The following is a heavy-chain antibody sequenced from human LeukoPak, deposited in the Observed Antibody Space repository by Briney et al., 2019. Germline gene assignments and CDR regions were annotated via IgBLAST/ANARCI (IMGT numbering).Heavy chain of an antibody. Sequence: GESLQISCKGSGYRFTSYWIGWVRRLPGKGLEGMGIIYPGDSDTRYSPSFQGQVTISADKSISTAYLQWSSLKASDTAMYYCARPYSHGSDYWGQGTLVTVSS. CDR2: IYPGDSDT. V-gene: IGHV5-51*01. CDR3: ARPYSHGSDY. D-gene: IGHD6-13*01. CDR1: GYRFTSYW. J-gene: IGHJ4*02.